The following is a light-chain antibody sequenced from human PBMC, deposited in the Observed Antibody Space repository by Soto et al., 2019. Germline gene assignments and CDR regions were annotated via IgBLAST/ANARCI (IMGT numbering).Light chain of an antibody. CDR3: ETCDSNIHWV. CDR2: LEGSGSY. Sequence: QPVLTQSSSASASLGSSVKLTCTLSSGHSSYIIAWHQQQPGKAPRYSMKLEGSGSYNKGSGVPDRFSGSSSGADRYLTISNLQFEDEADYYCETCDSNIHWVFGGGTKLTVL. CDR1: SGHSSYI. V-gene: IGLV4-60*02. J-gene: IGLJ3*02.